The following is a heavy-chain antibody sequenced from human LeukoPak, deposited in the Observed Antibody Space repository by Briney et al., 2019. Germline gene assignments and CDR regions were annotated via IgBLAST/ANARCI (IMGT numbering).Heavy chain of an antibody. J-gene: IGHJ6*04. CDR2: IFSGGTT. D-gene: IGHD3-10*01. V-gene: IGHV3-53*01. CDR1: GFNVSSHY. CDR3: ARRRPIWLGGEDYGLDA. Sequence: GGSLRLSCAASGFNVSSHYMSWVRQAPGKGLECVSVIFSGGTTYYTDSVKGRFTISRDNSNNTVYLQIKSLKVEDTAVYYCARRRPIWLGGEDYGLDAWGKGTTVTVSS.